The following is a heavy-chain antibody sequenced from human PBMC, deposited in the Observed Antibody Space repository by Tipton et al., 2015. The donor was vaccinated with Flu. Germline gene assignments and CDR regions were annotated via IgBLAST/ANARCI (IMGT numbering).Heavy chain of an antibody. CDR1: GGSISRGGYY. J-gene: IGHJ6*02. D-gene: IGHD3-22*01. V-gene: IGHV4-31*03. CDR3: ARDGQLGYDSSGYYYPSRGMDV. CDR2: IYYSGST. Sequence: TLSLTCPVSGGSISRGGYYWSWIRQHPGKGREWIGYIYYSGSTYYNPSLKSRVTISVEPSKNQFSLKLSSVTAADTAVYYCARDGQLGYDSSGYYYPSRGMDVWGQGTTVTVSS.